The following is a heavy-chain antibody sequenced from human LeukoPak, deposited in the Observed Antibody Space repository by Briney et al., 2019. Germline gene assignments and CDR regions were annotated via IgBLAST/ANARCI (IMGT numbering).Heavy chain of an antibody. J-gene: IGHJ3*02. V-gene: IGHV4-34*01. CDR1: GGSFSGYY. D-gene: IGHD6-13*01. CDR2: INHSGST. CDR3: ARTRQAGRNAFDI. Sequence: SETLSLTCAVYGGSFSGYYWSWIRQPPGKGLEWIGEINHSGSTNYNPSLKSRVTISEDTSKNQFSLKLSSVTAADTAVYYCARTRQAGRNAFDIWGQGTMVTVSS.